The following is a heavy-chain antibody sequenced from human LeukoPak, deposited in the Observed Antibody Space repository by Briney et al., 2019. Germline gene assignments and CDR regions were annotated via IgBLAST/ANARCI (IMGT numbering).Heavy chain of an antibody. CDR3: ATARDGYNYGAYWYFDL. V-gene: IGHV1-24*01. J-gene: IGHJ2*01. CDR2: FDPEDGET. D-gene: IGHD5-24*01. CDR1: GYTLTELS. Sequence: ASVKVSCKVSGYTLTELSMHWVRQAPGKGLEWMGGFDPEDGETIYAQKFQGRVTMTEDTSTDTAYMELSSLRSEDTAVYYCATARDGYNYGAYWYFDLWGRGTLVTVSS.